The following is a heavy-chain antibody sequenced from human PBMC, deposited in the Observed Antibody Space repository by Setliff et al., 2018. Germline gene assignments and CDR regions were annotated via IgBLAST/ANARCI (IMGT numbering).Heavy chain of an antibody. V-gene: IGHV4-39*07. J-gene: IGHJ4*02. Sequence: KPSETLSLTCTVSGGSINSGPSYYWGWIRQPPGKGLEWIGHISFSGSTYYNPSLTGRLSISIDTSKKQFSLKLSSVTAADTAVYYCAREPWYYNFWSGYTRDYFDYWGQGTLVTVSS. CDR1: GGSINSGPSYY. CDR2: ISFSGST. D-gene: IGHD3-3*01. CDR3: AREPWYYNFWSGYTRDYFDY.